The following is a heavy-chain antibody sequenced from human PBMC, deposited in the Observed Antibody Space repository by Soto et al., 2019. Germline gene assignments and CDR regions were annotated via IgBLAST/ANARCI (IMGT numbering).Heavy chain of an antibody. CDR2: MNPNSGNT. CDR1: GYTFTSYD. Sequence: QVQLVQSGAEVKKPGASVKVSCKASGYTFTSYDINWVRQATGQGLEWMGWMNPNSGNTGYAQKFQGRVTMTRNTSISTAYMELSSLRSEDTAVYYCARGEAGTTLILYYYYGMDVWGQGTTVTVSS. CDR3: ARGEAGTTLILYYYYGMDV. V-gene: IGHV1-8*01. D-gene: IGHD1-7*01. J-gene: IGHJ6*02.